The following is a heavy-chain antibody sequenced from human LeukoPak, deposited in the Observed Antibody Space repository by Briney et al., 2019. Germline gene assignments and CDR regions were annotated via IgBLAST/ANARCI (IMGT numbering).Heavy chain of an antibody. J-gene: IGHJ4*02. D-gene: IGHD2-2*01. Sequence: EGSLRLSCAASGFTFSDYSMNWVRQAPGKGLEWVSSISAGSNYIYYGDSVKGRFTISRDNAKNSPYLQMSSLRAEDTAVYYCARDASTRCYLCEVDHRGQGTLVTVSS. V-gene: IGHV3-21*01. CDR2: ISAGSNYI. CDR3: ARDASTRCYLCEVDH. CDR1: GFTFSDYS.